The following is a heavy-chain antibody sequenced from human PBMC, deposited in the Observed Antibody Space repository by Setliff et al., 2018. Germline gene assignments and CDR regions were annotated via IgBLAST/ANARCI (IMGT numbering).Heavy chain of an antibody. CDR1: GFNFSSYA. CDR3: AKDYDYVWGSYPKD. D-gene: IGHD3-16*02. CDR2: IPYDGSNK. J-gene: IGHJ4*02. V-gene: IGHV3-30*02. Sequence: GGSLSLSCAASGFNFSSYAMHWVRQAPGKGLEWVAFIPYDGSNKYYADSVKGRFTISRDNSKNTLYLQMNSLRAEDTAVYYCAKDYDYVWGSYPKDWGQGTRVTVSS.